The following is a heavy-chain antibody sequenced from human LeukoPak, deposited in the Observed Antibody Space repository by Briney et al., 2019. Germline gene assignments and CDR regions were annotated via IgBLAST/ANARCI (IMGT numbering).Heavy chain of an antibody. J-gene: IGHJ3*02. Sequence: SETLSLTCTVSGGSISSYYWSWIRQPPGKGLEWIGYIYYSGSTNYNPSLKGRVTISVDTSKNQFSLKLSSVTAADTAVYYCARDPGDSSSWYGDAFDIWGQGTMVTVSS. V-gene: IGHV4-59*01. D-gene: IGHD6-13*01. CDR2: IYYSGST. CDR1: GGSISSYY. CDR3: ARDPGDSSSWYGDAFDI.